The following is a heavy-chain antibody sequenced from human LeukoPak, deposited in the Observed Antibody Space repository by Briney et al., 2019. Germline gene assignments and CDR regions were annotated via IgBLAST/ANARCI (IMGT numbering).Heavy chain of an antibody. CDR3: ARQDSTDYYDSSDGWFDP. CDR2: IYYSGST. CDR1: GGSISSSSYY. Sequence: SETLSLTCTVSGGSISSSSYYWGWIRQPPGKGLEWIGSIYYSGSTYYNPSLKSRVTISVDTSKNQFSLKLSSVTAADTAVYYCARQDSTDYYDSSDGWFDPWGQGTLVTVSS. J-gene: IGHJ5*02. D-gene: IGHD3-22*01. V-gene: IGHV4-39*01.